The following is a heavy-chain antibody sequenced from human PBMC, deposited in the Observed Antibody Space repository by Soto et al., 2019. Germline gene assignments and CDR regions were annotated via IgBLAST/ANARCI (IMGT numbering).Heavy chain of an antibody. CDR1: GFIFSQYS. CDR3: ARDSLARVIPVAGRIDY. D-gene: IGHD6-19*01. J-gene: IGHJ4*02. Sequence: GSLRLSCAASGFIFSQYSMNWVRQAPGKGLEWVSSISSTGALMYYADSVKGRFTISRDDADNSLYLQMNSLRVEDTAVYYCARDSLARVIPVAGRIDYWGQGALVTVSS. CDR2: ISSTGALM. V-gene: IGHV3-21*01.